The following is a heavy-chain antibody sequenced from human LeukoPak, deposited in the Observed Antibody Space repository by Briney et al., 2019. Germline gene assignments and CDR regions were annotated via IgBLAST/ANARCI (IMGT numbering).Heavy chain of an antibody. D-gene: IGHD1-14*01. CDR1: GFTFDDYA. Sequence: GGSLRLSCAASGFTFDDYAMHWVRQAPGKGLEWVSGISWNSGSIGYADSVKGRFTISRDNSKNTLYLQMNSLRPEDTAVYYCTKNQNYYFMDVWGKGTTVTVSS. CDR3: TKNQNYYFMDV. J-gene: IGHJ6*03. V-gene: IGHV3-9*01. CDR2: ISWNSGSI.